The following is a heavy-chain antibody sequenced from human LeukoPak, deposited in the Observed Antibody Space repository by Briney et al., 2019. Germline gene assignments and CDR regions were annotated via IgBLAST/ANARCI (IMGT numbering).Heavy chain of an antibody. CDR1: GGSMGTSTYY. CDR2: TYYSGGT. D-gene: IGHD3-3*01. V-gene: IGHV4-39*01. J-gene: IGHJ4*02. Sequence: WETLSLTRTVSGGSMGTSTYYWAWIRQAPGKGLEWIGSTYYSGGTYYHPSLKSRVTISVDTSKNQLSLKLTSVTAADTAVYYCAKGVVRGGHFDYWGQGTLVTVSS. CDR3: AKGVVRGGHFDY.